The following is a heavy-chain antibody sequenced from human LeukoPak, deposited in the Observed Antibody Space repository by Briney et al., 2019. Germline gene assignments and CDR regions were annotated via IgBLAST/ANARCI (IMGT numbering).Heavy chain of an antibody. Sequence: PSQTLSLTCTVSGGSISSGSYHWSWIRQPAGKALEWIGRIYPSGSTNYDPSLKSRVTISVGTSKNQFSLKLTSVTAADTAVYYCARARRYNWNDVDYFDYWGQGTLVTVSS. V-gene: IGHV4-61*02. CDR3: ARARRYNWNDVDYFDY. CDR2: IYPSGST. J-gene: IGHJ4*02. CDR1: GGSISSGSYH. D-gene: IGHD1-1*01.